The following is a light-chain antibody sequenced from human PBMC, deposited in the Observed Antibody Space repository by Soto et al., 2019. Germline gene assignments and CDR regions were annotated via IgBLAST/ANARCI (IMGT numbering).Light chain of an antibody. J-gene: IGKJ1*01. Sequence: DIQMTQSPSSLSASVGDRVTITCRASQAISNYLAWYQQKPGKAPTLLIHAASTLQSGVSSRFSGSGSGTDSTLTISSRQPHDDAADYYQHHKSYSDAFGQGTKVDIK. CDR1: QAISNY. V-gene: IGKV1-27*01. CDR3: QHHKSYSDA. CDR2: AAS.